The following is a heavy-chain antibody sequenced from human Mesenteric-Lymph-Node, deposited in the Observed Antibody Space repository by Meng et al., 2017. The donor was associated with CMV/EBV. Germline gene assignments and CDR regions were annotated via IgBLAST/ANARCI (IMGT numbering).Heavy chain of an antibody. CDR2: ITHSGST. Sequence: SGSVLFTLDATFALTFAFYGGSFRGYYWSWIRQPPGKGIEWIGEITHSGSTNYNPSLKSRVTISVDTSKNQFSLKLSSVTAADTAVYYCARHQRWLKSEGGFNYWGQGTLVTVSS. J-gene: IGHJ4*02. CDR1: GGSFRGYY. V-gene: IGHV4-34*01. D-gene: IGHD4-23*01. CDR3: ARHQRWLKSEGGFNY.